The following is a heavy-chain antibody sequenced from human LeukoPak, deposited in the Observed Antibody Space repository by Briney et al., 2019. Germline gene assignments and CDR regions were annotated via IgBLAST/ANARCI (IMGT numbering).Heavy chain of an antibody. Sequence: SETLSLTCTVSGDSISSSSYYWGWIRQPPGKGLEWIGSIYYSGSTYYNPSLKSRVTISVDTSKNQFSLKLSSVTAADTAVYYCARDLSAVAGTRDYFDYWGQGTLVTASS. CDR2: IYYSGST. CDR3: ARDLSAVAGTRDYFDY. J-gene: IGHJ4*02. V-gene: IGHV4-39*07. D-gene: IGHD6-19*01. CDR1: GDSISSSSYY.